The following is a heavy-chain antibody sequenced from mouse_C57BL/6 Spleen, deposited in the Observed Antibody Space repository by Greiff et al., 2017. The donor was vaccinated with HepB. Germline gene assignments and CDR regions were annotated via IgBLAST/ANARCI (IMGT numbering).Heavy chain of an antibody. V-gene: IGHV1-42*01. J-gene: IGHJ1*03. CDR2: INPSTGGT. D-gene: IGHD1-1*01. CDR3: ARFYYGSSYWYFDV. CDR1: GYSFTGYY. Sequence: EVQLVESGPELVKPGASVKISCKASGYSFTGYYMNWVKQSPEKSLEWIGEINPSTGGTTYNQKFKAKATLTVDKSSSTAYMQLKSLTSEDSAVYYCARFYYGSSYWYFDVWGTGTTVTVSS.